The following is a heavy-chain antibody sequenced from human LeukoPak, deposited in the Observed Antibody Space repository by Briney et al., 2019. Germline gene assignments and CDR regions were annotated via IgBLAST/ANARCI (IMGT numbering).Heavy chain of an antibody. D-gene: IGHD4-17*01. V-gene: IGHV1-2*02. J-gene: IGHJ3*02. Sequence: ASVTVSCTASGYTFTSYGISWVRQAPRQGLEWMGWINPNSGGTNYAQKFQGRVTMTRDTSISTAYMELSRLRSDDTAVYYCARPQDGDYEGDAFDIWGQGTMVTVSS. CDR2: INPNSGGT. CDR3: ARPQDGDYEGDAFDI. CDR1: GYTFTSYG.